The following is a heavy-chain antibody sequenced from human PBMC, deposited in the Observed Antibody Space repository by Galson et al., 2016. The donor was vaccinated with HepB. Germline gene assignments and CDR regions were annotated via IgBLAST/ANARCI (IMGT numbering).Heavy chain of an antibody. Sequence: SLRLSCAVSGFSISSYAMSWVRQAPVKGLEWVSAFSCSAARTYYADSVTGRFTISRDSYKNTLYLQMNSLRAEDTAVYYCASPKRSSSWYVFSASGGTPTYYFDYWGQGAQVTVSS. J-gene: IGHJ4*02. CDR3: ASPKRSSSWYVFSASGGTPTYYFDY. CDR2: FSCSAART. D-gene: IGHD6-13*01. CDR1: GFSISSYA. V-gene: IGHV3-23*01.